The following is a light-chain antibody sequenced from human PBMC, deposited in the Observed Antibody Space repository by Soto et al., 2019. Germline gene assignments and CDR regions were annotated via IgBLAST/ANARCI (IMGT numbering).Light chain of an antibody. CDR1: QSVTGSY. CDR3: QQYGSSPST. CDR2: GAS. J-gene: IGKJ2*01. V-gene: IGKV3-20*01. Sequence: EIVLTQSPGTLSLSPGERATLSCRASQSVTGSYLAWFQQKPGQAPRLLIYGASSRATGIPDRFSASGTGTDFTLTIRRLETEDFSVDYCQQYGSSPSTFGQGTKLEIK.